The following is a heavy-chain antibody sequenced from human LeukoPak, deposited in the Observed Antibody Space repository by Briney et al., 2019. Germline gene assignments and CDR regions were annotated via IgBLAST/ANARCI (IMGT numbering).Heavy chain of an antibody. V-gene: IGHV1-69*05. D-gene: IGHD2-15*01. CDR3: ARNPRYCSGGSCYSVNDYYYYMDV. J-gene: IGHJ6*03. Sequence: ASVKVSCKASGGTFSSYAISWVRQAPGQGVEWMGGIFPIFGSANYAQKFQGRVTITTDESTSTAYMELSSLRSEDTAVYYCARNPRYCSGGSCYSVNDYYYYMDVWGKGTTVTVSS. CDR1: GGTFSSYA. CDR2: IFPIFGSA.